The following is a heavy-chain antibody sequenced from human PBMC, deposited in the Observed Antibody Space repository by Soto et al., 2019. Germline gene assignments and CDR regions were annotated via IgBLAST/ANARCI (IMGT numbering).Heavy chain of an antibody. CDR1: GFSLSTGGVS. D-gene: IGHD3-22*01. CDR2: IYWDDDK. J-gene: IGHJ5*02. Sequence: QITLKESGPTLVKPTQTLTLTCTFSGFSLSTGGVSVAWIRQPPGKALEWLVLIYWDDDKRYSPSLKSRLAITKDTSRNQVVLTLTNIDPVDTATYYCAHSSMIVGPQLDQWGQGTLVTVSS. CDR3: AHSSMIVGPQLDQ. V-gene: IGHV2-5*02.